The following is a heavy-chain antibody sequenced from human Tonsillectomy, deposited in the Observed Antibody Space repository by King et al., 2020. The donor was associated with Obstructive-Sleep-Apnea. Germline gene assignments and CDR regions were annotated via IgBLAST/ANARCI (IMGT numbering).Heavy chain of an antibody. D-gene: IGHD6-13*01. V-gene: IGHV3-30-3*01. J-gene: IGHJ4*02. CDR1: GFTFSSYA. CDR2: ISYDGTNT. CDR3: ARIIPPSIAAAGSFLHDPIDY. Sequence: VQLVESGGGVVQPARSLRLSCAASGFTFSSYAMHWVRQAPGKGLEWVAIISYDGTNTYYADSVKGRFTISRDNSKNTLFLQMNSLRAEDTAVYYCARIIPPSIAAAGSFLHDPIDYWGQGTLVTVSS.